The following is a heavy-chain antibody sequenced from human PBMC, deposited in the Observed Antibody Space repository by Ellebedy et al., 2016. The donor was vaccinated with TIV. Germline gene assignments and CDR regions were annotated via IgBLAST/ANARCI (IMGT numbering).Heavy chain of an antibody. Sequence: GESLKISCVASGFDLRNYWMSWVRQAPGKGLEWVANIKGDASEEYYLDSVKGRFTISRDNAKNSLYLQMNSLRAEDMALYYCAKGVVGDPYYYGMDVWGQGTTVTVSS. D-gene: IGHD2-2*01. V-gene: IGHV3-7*03. CDR3: AKGVVGDPYYYGMDV. J-gene: IGHJ6*02. CDR2: IKGDASEE. CDR1: GFDLRNYW.